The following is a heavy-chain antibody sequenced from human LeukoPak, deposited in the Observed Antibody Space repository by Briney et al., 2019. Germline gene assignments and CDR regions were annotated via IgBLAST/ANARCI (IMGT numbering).Heavy chain of an antibody. V-gene: IGHV4-39*07. CDR2: IYYSGST. CDR1: GGSISSSSYY. D-gene: IGHD2-2*01. CDR3: ARGVPTADAFDF. Sequence: SETLSLTCTVSGGSISSSSYYWGWIRQPPGKGLEWIGSIYYSGSTYYNPSLKSRVTISVDTSKNQFSLKLTSVTAADTALYYCARGVPTADAFDFWGQGTLVTVSS. J-gene: IGHJ4*02.